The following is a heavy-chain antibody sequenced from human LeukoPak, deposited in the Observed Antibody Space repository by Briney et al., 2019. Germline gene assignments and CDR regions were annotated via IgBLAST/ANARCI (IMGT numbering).Heavy chain of an antibody. V-gene: IGHV4-34*01. Sequence: PSETLSLTCAVYGGSFSGYYWSWIRQPPGKGLEWIGEINHSGSTNYNPSLKSRVTISVDTSKNQFSLKLSSVTAADTAVYYCARGWVEDTAIKGEYYFDYWGQGTLVTVSS. CDR1: GGSFSGYY. CDR2: INHSGST. CDR3: ARGWVEDTAIKGEYYFDY. J-gene: IGHJ4*02. D-gene: IGHD5-18*01.